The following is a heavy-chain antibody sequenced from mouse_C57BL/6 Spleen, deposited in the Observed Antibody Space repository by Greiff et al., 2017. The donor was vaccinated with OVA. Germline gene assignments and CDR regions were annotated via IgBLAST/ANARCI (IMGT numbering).Heavy chain of an antibody. D-gene: IGHD4-1*01. Sequence: QVHVKQSGAELVRPGSSVKLSCKASGYTFTSYWMDWVKQRPGQGLEWIGNIYPSDSETHYNQKFKDKATLTVDKSSSTAYMQLSSLTSEDSAVYYCARSSPGTGFAYWGQGTLVTVSA. CDR3: ARSSPGTGFAY. CDR2: IYPSDSET. J-gene: IGHJ3*01. CDR1: GYTFTSYW. V-gene: IGHV1-61*01.